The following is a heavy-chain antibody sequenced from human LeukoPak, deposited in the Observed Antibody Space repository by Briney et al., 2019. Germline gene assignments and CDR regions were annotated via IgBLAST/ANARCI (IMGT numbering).Heavy chain of an antibody. Sequence: PGGSLRLSCAASGFTFDDYGMSWVRQAPGKGLEWVSGINWNGGSTGYADSVKGRFTISRDNAKNSLYLQMNSLRAEDTAVYYCAKTLGYCSSTSCAKRAFDIWGQGTMVTVSS. CDR1: GFTFDDYG. CDR3: AKTLGYCSSTSCAKRAFDI. CDR2: INWNGGST. J-gene: IGHJ3*02. D-gene: IGHD2-2*01. V-gene: IGHV3-20*04.